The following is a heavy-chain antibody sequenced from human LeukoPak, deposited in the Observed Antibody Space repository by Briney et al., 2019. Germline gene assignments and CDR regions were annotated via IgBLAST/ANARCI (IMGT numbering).Heavy chain of an antibody. J-gene: IGHJ4*02. CDR3: AKETRGSYSDY. Sequence: GGSLRLXCAASGFTFSSSGMQWDRLAPGKGLEWVAFISYDGSNIYYADSVKGRFTISRDNSKNTLYLQMNSLRAEDAAVYYCAKETRGSYSDYWGQGTLVTVSS. CDR2: ISYDGSNI. D-gene: IGHD5-12*01. CDR1: GFTFSSSG. V-gene: IGHV3-30*02.